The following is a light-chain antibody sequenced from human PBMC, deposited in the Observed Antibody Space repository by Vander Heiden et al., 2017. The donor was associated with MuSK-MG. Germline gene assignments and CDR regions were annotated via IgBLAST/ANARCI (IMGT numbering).Light chain of an antibody. V-gene: IGLV3-1*01. CDR2: RDD. CDR3: QAGDSDTAVV. CDR1: KVGDKY. Sequence: SYAVTPAPSVAASPGQTAIITCSRQKVGDKYVSWYQQMAGQSPILVMYRDDKRPSGIPERFSGSNSGNTATLTISGTQALDEADYYCQAGDSDTAVVFGGGTKLTVL. J-gene: IGLJ2*01.